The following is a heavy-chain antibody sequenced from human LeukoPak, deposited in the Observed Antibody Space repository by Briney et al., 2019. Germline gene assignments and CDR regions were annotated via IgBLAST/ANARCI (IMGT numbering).Heavy chain of an antibody. CDR1: GFTFSSYA. D-gene: IGHD6-13*01. CDR2: ISGSADSA. Sequence: LTGGSLRLSCAASGFTFSSYAMTWVRQAPGKGLEWVSGISGSADSAYYADSVRGRFTISRDNAKNTVYLQMNSLRTEDTAVYYCAKDGTIAAAGERYYYGMDVWGQGTTVTVSS. V-gene: IGHV3-23*01. J-gene: IGHJ6*02. CDR3: AKDGTIAAAGERYYYGMDV.